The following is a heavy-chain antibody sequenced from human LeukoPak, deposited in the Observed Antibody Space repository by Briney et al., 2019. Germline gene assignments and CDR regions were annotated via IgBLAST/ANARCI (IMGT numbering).Heavy chain of an antibody. CDR3: AKKFGSSAWYVGFDS. V-gene: IGHV3-23*01. D-gene: IGHD6-19*01. J-gene: IGHJ4*02. CDR1: GFTVSSNY. Sequence: PGGSLRLSCAASGFTVSSNYMSWVRQAPGKGLDWVSVIGADTVTTYYAHSVKGRFTIARDNSKNTLYLQMNSLRAEDTAVYYCAKKFGSSAWYVGFDSWGQGTLVTVSS. CDR2: IGADTVTT.